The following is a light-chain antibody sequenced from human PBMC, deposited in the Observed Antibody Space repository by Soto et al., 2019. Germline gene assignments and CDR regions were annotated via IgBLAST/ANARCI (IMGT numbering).Light chain of an antibody. CDR2: EVV. CDR1: KSDIGVYDF. Sequence: QSALTQPPSASGSPGQSVTISCTGTKSDIGVYDFVSWYQHHPGKAPRLIIYEVVQRPSGVSNRFSGSKSGNTASLTISGLQAEDEAHYYCSSYTTSSTLVIFGGGTKLTVL. CDR3: SSYTTSSTLVI. J-gene: IGLJ2*01. V-gene: IGLV2-14*01.